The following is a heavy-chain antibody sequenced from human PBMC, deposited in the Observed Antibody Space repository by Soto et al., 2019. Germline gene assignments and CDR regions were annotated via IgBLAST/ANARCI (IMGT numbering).Heavy chain of an antibody. CDR3: ARAAYGSSGYDYWFDP. J-gene: IGHJ5*02. D-gene: IGHD5-12*01. CDR1: GGSISSSNW. CDR2: IYHSGST. V-gene: IGHV4-4*02. Sequence: SDTLSLTCAVSGGSISSSNWWSWVRQPPGKGLEWIGEIYHSGSTNYNPSLKSRVTISVDKSKNQFSLKLSSVTAADTAVYYCARAAYGSSGYDYWFDPWGQGTLVTVSS.